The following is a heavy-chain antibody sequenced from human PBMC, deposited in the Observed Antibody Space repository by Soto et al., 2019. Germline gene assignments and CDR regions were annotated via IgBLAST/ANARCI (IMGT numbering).Heavy chain of an antibody. CDR2: INCDGSST. J-gene: IGHJ4*02. CDR3: VRTSLVVAAAAREDY. CDR1: GFTFSSYW. Sequence: EVQLVESGGGLVQPGGSLRLSCAASGFTFSSYWMHWVRQAPGKGLVWVSRINCDGSSTSYADSVKGRFTISRDNAKNTQYLQMSGLGAEDTAVYYCVRTSLVVAAAAREDYWGQGTLVTVSS. D-gene: IGHD2-15*01. V-gene: IGHV3-74*01.